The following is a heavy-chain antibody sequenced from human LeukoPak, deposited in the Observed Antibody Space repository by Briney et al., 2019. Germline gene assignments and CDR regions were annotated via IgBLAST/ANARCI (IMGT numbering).Heavy chain of an antibody. J-gene: IGHJ4*02. D-gene: IGHD3-22*01. V-gene: IGHV1-2*02. Sequence: ASVKVSCKASGSTLTGYYMHWVRQAPGQGLEWMGWIYPNSGGTNYAQKFQGRVTMTRDTSISTAYMELSRLRSDDTAVYYCAREVQFYYDSSGYYDSDYWGQGTLVTVSS. CDR1: GSTLTGYY. CDR3: AREVQFYYDSSGYYDSDY. CDR2: IYPNSGGT.